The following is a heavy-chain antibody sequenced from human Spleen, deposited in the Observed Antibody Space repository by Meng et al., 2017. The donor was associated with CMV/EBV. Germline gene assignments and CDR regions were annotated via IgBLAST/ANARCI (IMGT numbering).Heavy chain of an antibody. D-gene: IGHD6-13*01. CDR2: ISDRGGNT. CDR1: GFTFKSYA. CDR3: AKRDSDSSSWLALDY. V-gene: IGHV3-23*01. Sequence: GESLKISCAASGFTFKSYAMNWVRQAPGKGLEWVSTISDRGGNTYYADSVKGRFTISRDNSKNMLYLQMNSLRAEDTALYYCAKRDSDSSSWLALDYWGQGTLVTVSS. J-gene: IGHJ4*02.